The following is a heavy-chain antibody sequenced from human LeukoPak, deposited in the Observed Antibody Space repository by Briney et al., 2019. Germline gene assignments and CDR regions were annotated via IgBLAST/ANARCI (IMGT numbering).Heavy chain of an antibody. Sequence: PGGSLRLSCAASGFTFSSYAMSWVRQAPGKGLEWVSGISGSGGSTSYADSVKGRFTISRDNSKNTLFLQMNSLRVEDTAVYYCAKSLTDIVATIRSGADYWGQRTLVFVSS. J-gene: IGHJ4*02. CDR2: ISGSGGST. D-gene: IGHD5-12*01. CDR1: GFTFSSYA. V-gene: IGHV3-23*01. CDR3: AKSLTDIVATIRSGADY.